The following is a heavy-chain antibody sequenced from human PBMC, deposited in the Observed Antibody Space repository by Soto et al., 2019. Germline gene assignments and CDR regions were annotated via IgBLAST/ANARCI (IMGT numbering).Heavy chain of an antibody. Sequence: QVQLVQSGDEVKKPGASVKVSCKASGYIFVNYGIAWVRQAPGQGLEWMGWISPYTGNTHSATKVQGRLTMTTDTSRSTAYMDRGSLTSDDTSVYYCVMVDNYVTPTPQYVWGQGTTVTVSS. D-gene: IGHD3-16*01. CDR3: VMVDNYVTPTPQYV. J-gene: IGHJ6*02. CDR2: ISPYTGNT. V-gene: IGHV1-18*01. CDR1: GYIFVNYG.